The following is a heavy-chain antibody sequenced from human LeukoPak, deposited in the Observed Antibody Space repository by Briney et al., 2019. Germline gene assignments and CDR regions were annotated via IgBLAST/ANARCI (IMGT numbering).Heavy chain of an antibody. CDR1: GYTFTSYD. D-gene: IGHD6-13*01. V-gene: IGHV1-8*01. CDR2: MNPNSGNT. CDR3: ARVRGVYSSSWNRYYFDY. J-gene: IGHJ4*02. Sequence: ASVKVSCKASGYTFTSYDINWVRQATGQGLEWMGWMNPNSGNTGYAQKFKGRVTMTRNTSISTAYMELSSLRSEDTAVYYCARVRGVYSSSWNRYYFDYWGQGTLVTVSS.